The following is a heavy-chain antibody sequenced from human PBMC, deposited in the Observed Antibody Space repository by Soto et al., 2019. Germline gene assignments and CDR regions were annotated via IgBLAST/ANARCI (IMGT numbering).Heavy chain of an antibody. CDR1: GDSITGSY. Sequence: PSETLSLTGTVSGDSITGSYWSWIRQPPGKTLEWIGYIYHSGTTTYNPSLKSRVSISVDTSKNQFSLRLTSVIAADTAVYYCARDMPYAAGSLAGCDYWGQGILVTVSS. CDR2: IYHSGTT. V-gene: IGHV4-59*01. D-gene: IGHD1-26*01. CDR3: ARDMPYAAGSLAGCDY. J-gene: IGHJ4*02.